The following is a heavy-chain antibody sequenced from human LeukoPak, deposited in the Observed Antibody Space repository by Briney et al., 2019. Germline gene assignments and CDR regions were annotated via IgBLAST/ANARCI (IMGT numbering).Heavy chain of an antibody. CDR3: ARDLAEQWLVRDNWFDP. CDR2: IYGGGTT. CDR1: GFTVSSNY. Sequence: GGSLRLSCAASGFTVSSNYMSWVRQAPGKGLEWVSVIYGGGTTYYADSVKGRFTISRDNSKNTLYLQMNSLRAEDTAVYYCARDLAEQWLVRDNWFDPWGQGTLVTVSS. J-gene: IGHJ5*02. D-gene: IGHD6-19*01. V-gene: IGHV3-53*01.